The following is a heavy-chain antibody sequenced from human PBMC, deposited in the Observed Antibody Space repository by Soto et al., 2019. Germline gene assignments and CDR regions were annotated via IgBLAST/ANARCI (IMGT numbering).Heavy chain of an antibody. J-gene: IGHJ4*02. CDR3: ARHNKVTSRQYSFDS. CDR1: GGSISSYY. D-gene: IGHD2-2*01. V-gene: IGHV4-59*08. CDR2: IYSSGST. Sequence: QVQLQESGPGLVEPSETLSLTCTVSGGSISSYYWSWIRQPPGKGLEWIGYIYSSGSTNYNPSLKSRVTMSVDTSKNQFSLKLNSVTAADTAVYNCARHNKVTSRQYSFDSWGQGTLVTVSS.